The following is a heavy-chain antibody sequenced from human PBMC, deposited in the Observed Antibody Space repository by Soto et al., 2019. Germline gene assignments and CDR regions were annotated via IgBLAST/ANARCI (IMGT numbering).Heavy chain of an antibody. D-gene: IGHD1-26*01. CDR3: ARDLVGATDFDY. CDR2: ISYDGSNK. V-gene: IGHV3-30-3*01. CDR1: GFTLSSYA. Sequence: GGSLRLSCAASGFTLSSYAMHWVRQAPGKGLEWVAVISYDGSNKYYADSVKGRFTISRDNSKNTLYLQMNSLRAEDTAVYYCARDLVGATDFDYWGQGT. J-gene: IGHJ4*02.